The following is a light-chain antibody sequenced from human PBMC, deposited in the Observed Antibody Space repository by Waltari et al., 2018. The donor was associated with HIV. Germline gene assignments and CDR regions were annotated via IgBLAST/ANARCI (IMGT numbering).Light chain of an antibody. V-gene: IGKV4-1*01. CDR1: QSVLYNSNNKHF. CDR3: QQYYESNS. Sequence: IVMTQSPDFLAVSLSERATINCKSSQSVLYNSNNKHFLAWYHQKPGQPPQLSIYLGPALESGVPHRFSGSVCGTGFSLTIISLQAEEVAIYSWQQYYESNSFGQGTKVEFK. CDR2: LGP. J-gene: IGKJ2*03.